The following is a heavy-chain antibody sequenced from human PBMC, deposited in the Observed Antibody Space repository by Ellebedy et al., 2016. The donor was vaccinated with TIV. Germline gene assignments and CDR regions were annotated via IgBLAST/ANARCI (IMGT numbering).Heavy chain of an antibody. J-gene: IGHJ4*01. V-gene: IGHV3-49*01. Sequence: PGGSLRLSCAASGFRFGDYAVSWFRQAPGKGMEWVGFIRSKSYGGTTEYNDSVKGRVTISRDDSKSIAYLQMSRLKVEDTAVYYCTRLLDRSGDDFDYWGQGTLVTVSS. CDR3: TRLLDRSGDDFDY. D-gene: IGHD3-22*01. CDR2: IRSKSYGGTT. CDR1: GFRFGDYA.